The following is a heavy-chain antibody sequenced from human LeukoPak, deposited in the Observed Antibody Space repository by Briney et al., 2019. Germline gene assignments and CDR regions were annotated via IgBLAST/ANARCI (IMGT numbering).Heavy chain of an antibody. V-gene: IGHV4-59*01. D-gene: IGHD6-13*01. CDR3: AREGQLVPNWFDP. CDR2: IYYSGST. CDR1: GGSISSYY. Sequence: PSETLSLTCTVSGGSISSYYWSWIRQPPGKGLEWIGYIYYSGSTNYNPSLKSRVTISVDTSKNQFSLKLSSVTAADTAVYYCAREGQLVPNWFDPWGQGTLVTVSS. J-gene: IGHJ5*02.